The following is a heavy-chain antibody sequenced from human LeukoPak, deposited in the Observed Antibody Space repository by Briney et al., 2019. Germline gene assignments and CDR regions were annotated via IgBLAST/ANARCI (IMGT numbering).Heavy chain of an antibody. V-gene: IGHV3-48*04. Sequence: GGSLGPSCAASGFTFSSYSMNWVRQAPGKGLEWVSYISSSSSTIYYADSVKGRFTISRDNAKNSLYLQMNSLRAEDTAVYYCAELGITMIGGVWGKGTTVTISS. CDR1: GFTFSSYS. CDR3: AELGITMIGGV. J-gene: IGHJ6*04. CDR2: ISSSSSTI. D-gene: IGHD3-10*02.